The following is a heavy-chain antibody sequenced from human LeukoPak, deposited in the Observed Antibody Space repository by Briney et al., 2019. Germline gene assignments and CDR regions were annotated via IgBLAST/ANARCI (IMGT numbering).Heavy chain of an antibody. CDR1: GFTFSNYG. CDR2: IRYDGNIK. Sequence: GGSLRLSCGASGFTFSNYGMLWVRQSPGKGLEWAAFIRYDGNIKLYADSMKGRFTISRDNSKNTLYLHINSLRAEDTAVYYCARGGYGYNFFDYWGQGTLVTVSS. V-gene: IGHV3-30*02. CDR3: ARGGYGYNFFDY. D-gene: IGHD5-24*01. J-gene: IGHJ4*02.